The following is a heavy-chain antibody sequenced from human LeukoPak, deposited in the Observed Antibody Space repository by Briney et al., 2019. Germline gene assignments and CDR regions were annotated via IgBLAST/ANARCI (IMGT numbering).Heavy chain of an antibody. V-gene: IGHV4-59*08. J-gene: IGHJ6*02. D-gene: IGHD2-21*01. CDR2: VYYSGST. Sequence: SETLSLTCTVSGGSISSYYWSWIRQPPGEGLEWIGYVYYSGSTNYNPSLKSRVTISVETSKNQFSLNLSSVTAADTAVYYCARLRIGVVFYYGMDVWGQGTTVTVSS. CDR1: GGSISSYY. CDR3: ARLRIGVVFYYGMDV.